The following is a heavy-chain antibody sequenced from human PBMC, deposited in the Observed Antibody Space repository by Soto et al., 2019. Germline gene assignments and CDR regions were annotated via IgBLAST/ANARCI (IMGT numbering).Heavy chain of an antibody. J-gene: IGHJ4*02. CDR1: GDTFSMSS. CDR3: ARERSRYDRSGYYRPDY. V-gene: IGHV1-69*06. Sequence: QVQLVQSGAEVKKPGSSVKVSCKVSGDTFSMSSISWVRQSPGQGLEWLVGIIPMLGTPSYAQRFQDRVTITADKDTTTAYMELSSLRSEDTAVYYCARERSRYDRSGYYRPDYWGQGTLVTVSS. CDR2: IIPMLGTP. D-gene: IGHD3-22*01.